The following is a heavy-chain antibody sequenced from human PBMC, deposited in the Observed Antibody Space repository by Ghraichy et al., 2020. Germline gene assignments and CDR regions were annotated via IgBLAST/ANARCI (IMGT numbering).Heavy chain of an antibody. CDR1: GGSVSSYD. J-gene: IGHJ4*02. D-gene: IGHD3-10*01. Sequence: SETLSLTCTVSGGSVSSYDWSWIRQPPGKGLEWIGCVYYSGSTNYNPSLKSRVTISVDTSKNQFSLKLSSVTAADTAVYYCVRHYGKGFDYWGQGTLVTVSS. V-gene: IGHV4-59*08. CDR2: VYYSGST. CDR3: VRHYGKGFDY.